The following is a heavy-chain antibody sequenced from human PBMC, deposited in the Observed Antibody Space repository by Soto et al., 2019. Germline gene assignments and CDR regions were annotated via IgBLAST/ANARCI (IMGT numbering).Heavy chain of an antibody. CDR3: ARVVGSGYSDY. V-gene: IGHV4-59*01. J-gene: IGHJ4*02. D-gene: IGHD3-22*01. CDR1: GGSISNYY. Sequence: QVQLQESGPGLVKPSETLSLICTVSGGSISNYYWSWIRQPPGKGLEWIGYVHSSGITKYNPPLMSRVTISVDTSKNQFALGLSSVTAADTAVYYCARVVGSGYSDYWGQGALVTVSS. CDR2: VHSSGIT.